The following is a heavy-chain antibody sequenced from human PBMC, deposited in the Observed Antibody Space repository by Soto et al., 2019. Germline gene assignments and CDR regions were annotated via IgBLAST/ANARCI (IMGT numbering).Heavy chain of an antibody. CDR2: ISGNGDNT. J-gene: IGHJ4*02. V-gene: IGHV3-23*01. D-gene: IGHD1-1*01. CDR3: AKGTLDHFDF. Sequence: GGSLRLSCAAAGFTFSNYAMTWVRQGPGKGLEWVSTISGNGDNTYYADSVKGRFTFSRDNSDNTLSLQMNSLRAEDTAIYYCAKGTLDHFDFWGLGTLVTVSS. CDR1: GFTFSNYA.